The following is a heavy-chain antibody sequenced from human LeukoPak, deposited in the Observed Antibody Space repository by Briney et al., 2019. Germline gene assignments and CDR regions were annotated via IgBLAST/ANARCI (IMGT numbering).Heavy chain of an antibody. J-gene: IGHJ4*02. Sequence: GGSLRLSCAASGFTFSSYGMHWVRQAPGKGLEGVAVIWYDGSNKYYADSVKGRFTISRDNSKNTLYLQMNSLRAEDTAVYYCAKDSGIVVVTFYFDYWGQGTLVTVSS. CDR1: GFTFSSYG. CDR2: IWYDGSNK. CDR3: AKDSGIVVVTFYFDY. V-gene: IGHV3-33*06. D-gene: IGHD2-21*02.